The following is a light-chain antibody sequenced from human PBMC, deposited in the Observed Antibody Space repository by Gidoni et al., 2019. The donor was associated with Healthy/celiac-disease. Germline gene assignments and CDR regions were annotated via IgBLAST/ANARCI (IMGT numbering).Light chain of an antibody. CDR1: QSVSSN. CDR3: QQYNNWPGYT. J-gene: IGKJ2*01. Sequence: EIVMPQSPATLSVSPGERATLSCRASQSVSSNLAWYQQKPGQAPRLLIYGASTRATGIPARFSGSGSGTEFTLTISSLQSEDFAVYYCQQYNNWPGYTFGQXTKLGIK. V-gene: IGKV3-15*01. CDR2: GAS.